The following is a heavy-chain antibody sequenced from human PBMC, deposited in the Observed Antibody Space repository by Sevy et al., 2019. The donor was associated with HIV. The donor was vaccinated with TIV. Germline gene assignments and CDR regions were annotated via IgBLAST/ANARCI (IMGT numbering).Heavy chain of an antibody. J-gene: IGHJ5*01. CDR1: GFNFDTFW. V-gene: IGHV3-7*01. D-gene: IGHD2-8*02. Sequence: GGSLRLSCAASGFNFDTFWMGWVRQAPGRGLEWVASIDPRGEERDNLDSLMGRFTISRDNAKNSLYLEMYSLKAEDTALYYCVRVLWDVLVVPAATPSPWLDSWGQGTLVTVSS. CDR3: VRVLWDVLVVPAATPSPWLDS. CDR2: IDPRGEER.